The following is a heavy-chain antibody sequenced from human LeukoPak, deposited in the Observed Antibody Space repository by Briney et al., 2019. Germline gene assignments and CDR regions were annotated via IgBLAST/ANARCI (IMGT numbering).Heavy chain of an antibody. CDR2: FDPEDSET. CDR3: ASLRDIVVVPAVQGAFDI. V-gene: IGHV1-24*01. CDR1: GYILTELS. J-gene: IGHJ3*02. D-gene: IGHD2-2*01. Sequence: ASVKVSCKVSGYILTELSMHWVRQAAGNGLERMGGFDPEDSETIYAQKFQGRVTMTEDTSTDTAYMELSSLRSEDTAVYYCASLRDIVVVPAVQGAFDIWGQGTMVTVSS.